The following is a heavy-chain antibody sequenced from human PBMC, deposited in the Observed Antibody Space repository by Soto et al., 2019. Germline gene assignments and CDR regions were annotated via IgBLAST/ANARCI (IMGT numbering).Heavy chain of an antibody. V-gene: IGHV4-59*01. CDR1: GDSISSYY. J-gene: IGHJ3*02. Sequence: QVQLQESGPGLVKPSETLSLTCTVSGDSISSYYWSWIRQPPGKGREWVGYIYFSGSTNYNPSLKSRVTISLDTSRNQFSLKLSSVTAADTAFYYCARVAPTLPYTADDAFDIWGQGTMVTVSS. D-gene: IGHD1-20*01. CDR3: ARVAPTLPYTADDAFDI. CDR2: IYFSGST.